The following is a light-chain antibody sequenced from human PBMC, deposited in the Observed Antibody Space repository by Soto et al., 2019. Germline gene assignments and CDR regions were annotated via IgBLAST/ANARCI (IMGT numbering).Light chain of an antibody. CDR1: QSVSNNY. J-gene: IGKJ1*01. CDR3: QQYGSSRTWT. CDR2: GAS. Sequence: EIVLTQSPGTLSLSPWERATLSCRASQSVSNNYLAWYQQKPGQAPRLLIYGASSRATGIPDRFSGSGSGTDFTLTISRLEPEDFAVYYCQQYGSSRTWTFGQGTKVDIK. V-gene: IGKV3-20*01.